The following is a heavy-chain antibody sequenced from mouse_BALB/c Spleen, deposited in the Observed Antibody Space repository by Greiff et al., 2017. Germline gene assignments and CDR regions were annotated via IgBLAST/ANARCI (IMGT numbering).Heavy chain of an antibody. CDR2: IDPENGDT. D-gene: IGHD1-1*01. CDR3: RGYYGSSPLDY. CDR1: GFNIKDYY. Sequence: VQLQQSGAELVRSGASVKLSCTASGFNIKDYYMHWVKQRPEQGLEWIGWIDPENGDTEYAPKFQGKATMTVDTSSNTAYLQLSSLTSEDTAVYYCRGYYGSSPLDYWGQGTTLTVSS. J-gene: IGHJ2*01. V-gene: IGHV14-4*02.